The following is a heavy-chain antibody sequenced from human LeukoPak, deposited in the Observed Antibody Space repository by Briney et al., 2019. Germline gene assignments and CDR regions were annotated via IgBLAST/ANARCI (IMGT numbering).Heavy chain of an antibody. Sequence: SQTLSLTCTVSGGSISSGGYYWSWIRQPPGKGLEWIVYIYHSGSTYYNPSLKSRVTISVDTSKNQFSLKLSSVTAADTAVYYCARRRILVAPAAISDWFDPWGHGTLVTVSS. J-gene: IGHJ5*02. D-gene: IGHD2-2*01. CDR3: ARRRILVAPAAISDWFDP. CDR1: GGSISSGGYY. CDR2: IYHSGST. V-gene: IGHV4-30-2*03.